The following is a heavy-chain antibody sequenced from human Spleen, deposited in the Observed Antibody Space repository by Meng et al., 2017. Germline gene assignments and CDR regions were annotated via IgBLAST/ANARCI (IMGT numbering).Heavy chain of an antibody. D-gene: IGHD2-2*01. CDR2: INHSGST. CDR1: GGSFSGYY. CDR3: ARDQDIVVLAAARWFDP. V-gene: IGHV4-34*01. J-gene: IGHJ5*02. Sequence: QGQLQQRCAGLLKPSETLSLTCAVYGGSFSGYYWSWIRQPPGKGLEWIGEINHSGSTNYNPSLKSRVTISVDTSKNQFSLKLSSVTAADTAVYYCARDQDIVVLAAARWFDPWGQGTLVTVSS.